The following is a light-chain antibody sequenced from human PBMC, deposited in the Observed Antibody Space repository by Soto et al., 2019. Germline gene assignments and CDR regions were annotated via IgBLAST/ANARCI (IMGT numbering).Light chain of an antibody. V-gene: IGKV1-8*01. J-gene: IGKJ4*01. CDR1: QDISSY. CDR2: AAS. Sequence: AIRMTQSPSSFSASTGDRVTITCRASQDISSYLAWYQQKPGKAPKVLIYAASTLQSGVPSRFSGSGSGTDFSLTISGLQSEDVATNYCQQYHTDPPLTFGGGTKVEIK. CDR3: QQYHTDPPLT.